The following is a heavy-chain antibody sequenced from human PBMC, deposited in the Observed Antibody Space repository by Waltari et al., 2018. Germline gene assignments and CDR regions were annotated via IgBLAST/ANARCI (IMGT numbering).Heavy chain of an antibody. J-gene: IGHJ6*03. CDR1: GGSLSGYS. V-gene: IGHV4-34*01. D-gene: IGHD3-16*02. Sequence: QVHLTQWGAGRLQPSETLSLTCAVSGGSLSGYSWAWIRQPPGKGLAWIGEIYHNINTKYNPSLKRRVTISVDTSKNQFSLKLASVTAADTAVYFCARESPRGFTVPPHYMDVWASGTTVIV. CDR2: IYHNINT. CDR3: ARESPRGFTVPPHYMDV.